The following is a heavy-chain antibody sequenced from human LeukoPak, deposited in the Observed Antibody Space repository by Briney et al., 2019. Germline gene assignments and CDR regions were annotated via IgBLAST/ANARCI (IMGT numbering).Heavy chain of an antibody. Sequence: GASVKVSCKASGGTFSSYAISWVRQAPGQGLEWMGGIIPIFCTANYAQKFQGRVTITADESTSTAYMELSSLRSEDTAVYYCAIQNRLIGITGTTGDAFDIWGQGTMVTVSS. CDR1: GGTFSSYA. V-gene: IGHV1-69*13. D-gene: IGHD1-7*01. J-gene: IGHJ3*02. CDR3: AIQNRLIGITGTTGDAFDI. CDR2: IIPIFCTA.